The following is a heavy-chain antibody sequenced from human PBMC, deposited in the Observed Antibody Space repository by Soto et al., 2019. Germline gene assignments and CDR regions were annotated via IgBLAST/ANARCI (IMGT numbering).Heavy chain of an antibody. CDR1: GFTFSSYA. J-gene: IGHJ4*02. D-gene: IGHD2-2*03. V-gene: IGHV3-23*01. Sequence: EVQLLESGGGLVQPGGSLRLSCAASGFTFSSYAMSWVRQAPGKGLEWVSAISGSGGSTYYADSVKGRFTISRDNSKNTLYLQMNSLRAEDPAVYYCAKEGGYCSSTSCYGRVYYWGQGTLVTVSS. CDR3: AKEGGYCSSTSCYGRVYY. CDR2: ISGSGGST.